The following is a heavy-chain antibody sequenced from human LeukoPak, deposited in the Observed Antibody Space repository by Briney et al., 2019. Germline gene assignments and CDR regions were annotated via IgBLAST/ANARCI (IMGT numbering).Heavy chain of an antibody. CDR2: IYYSGST. D-gene: IGHD1-26*01. Sequence: ASETLSLTCTVSGGSISSSSYYWGWIRQPPGKGLEWIGSIYYSGSTYYNPSLKSRVTISVDTSKNQFSLKLSSVTAADTAVYYCARLLIRYSGSYYGFDYFDYWGQGTLVTVSS. V-gene: IGHV4-39*01. J-gene: IGHJ4*02. CDR3: ARLLIRYSGSYYGFDYFDY. CDR1: GGSISSSSYY.